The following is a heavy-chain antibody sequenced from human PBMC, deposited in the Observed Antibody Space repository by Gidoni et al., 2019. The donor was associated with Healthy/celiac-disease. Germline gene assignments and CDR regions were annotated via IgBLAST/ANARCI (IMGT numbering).Heavy chain of an antibody. D-gene: IGHD2-21*01. CDR3: ARDHYCGGDCYYYYYYYGMDV. J-gene: IGHJ6*02. Sequence: EVQLVESGGGLVQPGGSLRLSCAASGFTFSSYWMSWVRQAPGKGLEWVANIKQDGSEKYYVDSVKGRFTISRDNAKNSLYLQMNSLRAEDTAVYYCARDHYCGGDCYYYYYYYGMDVWGQGTTVTVSS. CDR1: GFTFSSYW. CDR2: IKQDGSEK. V-gene: IGHV3-7*01.